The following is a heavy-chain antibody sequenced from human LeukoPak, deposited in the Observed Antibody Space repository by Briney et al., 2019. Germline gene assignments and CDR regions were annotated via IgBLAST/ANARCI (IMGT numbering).Heavy chain of an antibody. J-gene: IGHJ4*02. CDR3: ARDRTRTGYSSGWYHDY. V-gene: IGHV1-2*02. Sequence: GASVKVSCKASGYTFTGYYMHWVRQAPGQGLEWMGWINPNSGDTNYAQKFQGRVTMTRDTSISTAYMELSRLRSDDTAVYYCARDRTRTGYSSGWYHDYRGQGTLVTVSS. CDR2: INPNSGDT. D-gene: IGHD6-19*01. CDR1: GYTFTGYY.